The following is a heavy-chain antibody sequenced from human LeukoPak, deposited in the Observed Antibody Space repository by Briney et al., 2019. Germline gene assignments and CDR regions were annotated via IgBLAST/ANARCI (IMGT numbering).Heavy chain of an antibody. CDR3: ARLLKRDAGRYQLLTLPLNFDY. D-gene: IGHD2-2*01. J-gene: IGHJ4*02. CDR1: GASISSSSYF. Sequence: SETLSLTCTVTGASISSSSYFWAWIRQPPGKGLEWIGNIYYTGSTYYNPSLKSRVTILEDTSKNQFSLKLSSVTAADTAVYYCARLLKRDAGRYQLLTLPLNFDYWGQGTLVTVSS. V-gene: IGHV4-39*01. CDR2: IYYTGST.